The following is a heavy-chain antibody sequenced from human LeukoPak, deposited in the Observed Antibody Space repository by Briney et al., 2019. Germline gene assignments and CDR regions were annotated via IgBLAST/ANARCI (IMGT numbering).Heavy chain of an antibody. J-gene: IGHJ6*03. V-gene: IGHV1-2*02. CDR1: GYTFTGYY. CDR2: INPNSGGT. D-gene: IGHD6-6*01. CDR3: ARDPSSSSQNYYYYYMDV. Sequence: ASVKVSCKASGYTFTGYYMHWVRQAPGQGLEWMGWINPNSGGTNYAQKFQGRVTTTRDTSISTAYMELSRLRSDDTAVYYCARDPSSSSQNYYYYYMDVWGKGTTVTVSS.